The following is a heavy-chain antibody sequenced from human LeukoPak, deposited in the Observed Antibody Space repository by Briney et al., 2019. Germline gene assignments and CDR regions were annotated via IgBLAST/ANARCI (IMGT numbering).Heavy chain of an antibody. CDR2: IYSGGST. V-gene: IGHV3-53*01. CDR3: AREAGKRGGFDY. CDR1: GFTLSSNH. Sequence: GGSLRLSCAASGFTLSSNHMSCPRHAPGKAVEWVSVIYSGGSTYYADSVKGRFTISRDNAKNPLYLQMSSLRAEDTAVYYCAREAGKRGGFDYWGQGTLVTVSS. J-gene: IGHJ4*02. D-gene: IGHD3-10*01.